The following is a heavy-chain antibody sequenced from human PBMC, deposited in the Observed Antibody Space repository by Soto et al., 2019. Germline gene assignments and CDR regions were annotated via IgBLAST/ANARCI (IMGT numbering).Heavy chain of an antibody. Sequence: QLQLQESGSGLVKPSQTLSLTCAVSGGSISSGGYSWSWLRQPPGKGLEWIGYIYHSGCTYYNPSLLCRVTIAGERSKNQFSLKLSSVTGADTAVYYCARKAAGYDSSGYYSGYFDYWGQGTLVTVSS. CDR1: GGSISSGGYS. D-gene: IGHD3-22*01. CDR2: IYHSGCT. V-gene: IGHV4-30-2*01. J-gene: IGHJ4*02. CDR3: ARKAAGYDSSGYYSGYFDY.